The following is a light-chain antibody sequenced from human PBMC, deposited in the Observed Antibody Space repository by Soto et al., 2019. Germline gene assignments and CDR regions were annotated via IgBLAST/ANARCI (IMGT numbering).Light chain of an antibody. CDR2: RND. Sequence: QSVLTQPPSASGTPGQRVTISCSGSSSNIETNYVYWYQQLPGTAPKLLIYRNDQRPSGVPDRFSGSKSGTSASLAISGLRSEDGADYYCAAWDDSLSGLVFGGGTKLTVL. V-gene: IGLV1-47*01. CDR1: SSNIETNY. J-gene: IGLJ2*01. CDR3: AAWDDSLSGLV.